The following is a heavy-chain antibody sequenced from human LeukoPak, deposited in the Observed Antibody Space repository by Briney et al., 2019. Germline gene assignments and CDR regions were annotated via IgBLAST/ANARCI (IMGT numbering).Heavy chain of an antibody. CDR1: GFTFSSYG. V-gene: IGHV3-33*01. CDR2: IWYDGSNK. D-gene: IGHD2-2*01. Sequence: PGRSLRLSCAASGFTFSSYGMHWVRLAPGKGLEWVAVIWYDGSNKYYVDSVKGRFIISRDNSKNTLYLQMNSLRAEDTAVYYCARDEGHRYCSSTSSYGPPTYGMDVWGQGTTVTVSS. CDR3: ARDEGHRYCSSTSSYGPPTYGMDV. J-gene: IGHJ6*02.